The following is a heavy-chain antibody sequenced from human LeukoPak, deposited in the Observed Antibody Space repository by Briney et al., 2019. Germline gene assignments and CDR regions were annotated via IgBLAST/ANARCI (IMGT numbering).Heavy chain of an antibody. D-gene: IGHD1-1*01. V-gene: IGHV3-33*01. CDR3: ARWGGTRQYYFDY. CDR2: TRFDGSIK. J-gene: IGHJ4*02. Sequence: GGSLRLSCAVSGFIFSDYGFHWVRQAPGKGLEWVAVTRFDGSIKQYADSVKGRFIISRDDSKNTLYLQMNFLKSEDTAVYYCARWGGTRQYYFDYWGQGTLVTVSS. CDR1: GFIFSDYG.